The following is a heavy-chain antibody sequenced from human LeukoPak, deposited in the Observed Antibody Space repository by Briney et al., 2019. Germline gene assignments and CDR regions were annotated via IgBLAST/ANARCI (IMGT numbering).Heavy chain of an antibody. CDR3: AGKYYYDSSGYFYVDY. CDR1: GYSISSGYH. J-gene: IGHJ4*02. Sequence: SDTLSLTCSVSGYSISSGYHWGWVRQPPGKGPEWIGSIYHSGSTYYNPSLKSRVTISVDTSNNQFSLKLNSVTAADTAVYYCAGKYYYDSSGYFYVDYWGQGTLVTVSS. V-gene: IGHV4-38-2*02. D-gene: IGHD3-22*01. CDR2: IYHSGST.